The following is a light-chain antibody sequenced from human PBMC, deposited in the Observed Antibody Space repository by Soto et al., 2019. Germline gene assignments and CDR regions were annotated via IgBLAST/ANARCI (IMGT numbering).Light chain of an antibody. J-gene: IGKJ4*01. CDR3: QQYDKWPLT. CDR1: QSMYSN. Sequence: EIVMTQSPATLSVSPGERATLSCRASQSMYSNLAWYQQKPGQAPRLLIFAASTRATGVPARFSGSGSGTDFTLTISSLLSEDFAVYYCQQYDKWPLTFGGGTKVDI. V-gene: IGKV3-15*01. CDR2: AAS.